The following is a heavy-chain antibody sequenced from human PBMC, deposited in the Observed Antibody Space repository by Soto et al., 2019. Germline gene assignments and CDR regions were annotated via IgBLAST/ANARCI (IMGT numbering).Heavy chain of an antibody. D-gene: IGHD4-17*01. CDR2: ISYDGSNK. CDR1: GFTFSSYG. J-gene: IGHJ6*02. CDR3: AKGLAGHSLLRLLLRRGYYGMDV. V-gene: IGHV3-30*18. Sequence: LRLSCAASGFTFSSYGMHWVRQAPGKGLEWVAVISYDGSNKYYADSVKGRFTISRDNSKNTLYLQMNSLRAEDTAVYYCAKGLAGHSLLRLLLRRGYYGMDVWGQGTTVTVSS.